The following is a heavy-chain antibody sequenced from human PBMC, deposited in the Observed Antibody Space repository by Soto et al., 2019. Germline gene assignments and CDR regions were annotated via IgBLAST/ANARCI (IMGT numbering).Heavy chain of an antibody. V-gene: IGHV5-51*01. D-gene: IGHD2-8*01. J-gene: IGHJ4*02. Sequence: GESLKISCKGSGYSFTSYWIGWVRQMPGKGLDWIGIIYPGDSDTRDSPSFQGQVTISADKSISTAYLQWSSLKASDRAMYFCARYNSYAIDYWGRGTLVTVSS. CDR1: GYSFTSYW. CDR2: IYPGDSDT. CDR3: ARYNSYAIDY.